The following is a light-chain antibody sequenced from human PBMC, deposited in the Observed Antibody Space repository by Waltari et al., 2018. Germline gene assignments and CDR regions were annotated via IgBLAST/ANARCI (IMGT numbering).Light chain of an antibody. Sequence: DIVMTQPPDSLAVSLGERVTINCKSSQSLLYNSNDKHYLAWYQQKPGQPPKLRVYWASTRHSGVPDRFSGSGSATDFTLAISSLQAEDVAVYYCQQYYSRRTFGQGTRVEIK. J-gene: IGKJ1*01. V-gene: IGKV4-1*01. CDR2: WAS. CDR3: QQYYSRRT. CDR1: QSLLYNSNDKHY.